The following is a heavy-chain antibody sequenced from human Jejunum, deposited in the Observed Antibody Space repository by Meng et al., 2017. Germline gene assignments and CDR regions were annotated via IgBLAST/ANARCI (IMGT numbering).Heavy chain of an antibody. CDR2: INYNSGAT. V-gene: IGHV1-2*06. J-gene: IGHJ4*02. D-gene: IGHD3-16*01. CDR1: GYSFAGYD. Sequence: ASVKVSCKASGYSFAGYDFHWVRQAPGQGLEWMGRINYNSGATAYAQQFQGRVTMTRDTSIMTTFMELSGLKSDDTAMFYCARDDRREGFNLGEYFFDTWGQGTQVTVSS. CDR3: ARDDRREGFNLGEYFFDT.